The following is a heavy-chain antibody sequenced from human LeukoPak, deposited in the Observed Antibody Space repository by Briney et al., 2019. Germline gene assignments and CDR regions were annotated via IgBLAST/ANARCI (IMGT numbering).Heavy chain of an antibody. CDR1: GGSISSYY. D-gene: IGHD3-22*01. CDR3: ARASSSGYFDY. CDR2: VYCSGTT. J-gene: IGHJ4*02. V-gene: IGHV4-59*01. Sequence: ATETLSLTCTVSGGSISSYYWSWIRQAPGKGLEWIGYVYCSGTTNYNPSLKSRVSISVDTSKNQFSLKLTSVTAADTAVYYCARASSSGYFDYWGQGTLVTVSS.